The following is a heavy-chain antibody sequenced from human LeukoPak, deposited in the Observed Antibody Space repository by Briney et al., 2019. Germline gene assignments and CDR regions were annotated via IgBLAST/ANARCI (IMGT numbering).Heavy chain of an antibody. D-gene: IGHD2-21*01. CDR2: ISWNSGSI. Sequence: PGRSLRLSCAASGFTFDDYAMHWVRQAPGKGLEWVSGISWNSGSIGYADSVRGRFTISRDNAKNSLYLQMNSLRAEDTAVYYCARDTVVEYHFDYWGQGTLVTVSS. V-gene: IGHV3-9*01. CDR1: GFTFDDYA. J-gene: IGHJ4*02. CDR3: ARDTVVEYHFDY.